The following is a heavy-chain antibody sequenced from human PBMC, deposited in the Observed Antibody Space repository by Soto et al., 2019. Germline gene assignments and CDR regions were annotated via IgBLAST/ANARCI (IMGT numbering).Heavy chain of an antibody. CDR2: IYYSGST. CDR3: ARTRAAAGRNWFDP. J-gene: IGHJ5*02. V-gene: IGHV4-59*01. D-gene: IGHD6-13*01. Sequence: PSETLSLTCTVSGGSISSYYWSWIRQPPGKGLEWIGYIYYSGSTNYNPSLKSRVTISVDTSKNQFSLKLSSVTAADTAVYYCARTRAAAGRNWFDPWGQGTLVTVSS. CDR1: GGSISSYY.